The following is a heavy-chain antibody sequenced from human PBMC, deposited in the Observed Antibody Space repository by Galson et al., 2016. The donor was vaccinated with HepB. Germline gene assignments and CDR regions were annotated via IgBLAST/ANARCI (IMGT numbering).Heavy chain of an antibody. D-gene: IGHD3-10*01. Sequence: SLRLSCAVSGFSLSRCAMNWVRQAPGKGLEWVSGISGGGGSTYYADSVKGRFTISRDNSKNILYLQMNSLRAEDTAVYYCAKDATMVRGISRSFFQRIQTAYYFDSWGQGTLVTVSS. CDR2: ISGGGGST. CDR3: AKDATMVRGISRSFFQRIQTAYYFDS. CDR1: GFSLSRCA. J-gene: IGHJ4*02. V-gene: IGHV3-23*01.